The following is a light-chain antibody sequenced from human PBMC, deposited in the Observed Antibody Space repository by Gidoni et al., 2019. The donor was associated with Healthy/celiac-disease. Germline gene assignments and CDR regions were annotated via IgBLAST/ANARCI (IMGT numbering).Light chain of an antibody. CDR1: QGISSY. J-gene: IGKJ4*01. V-gene: IGKV1-9*01. CDR2: AAS. CDR3: QQLNSYPLLT. Sequence: DIQLTQSPSFLSASVGDRVTITCLASQGISSYLAWYQQKPGKAPKLLIYAASTLQSGVPSRFSGSGSGTEFTLTISSLQPEDFATYYCQQLNSYPLLTFGGGTKVEIK.